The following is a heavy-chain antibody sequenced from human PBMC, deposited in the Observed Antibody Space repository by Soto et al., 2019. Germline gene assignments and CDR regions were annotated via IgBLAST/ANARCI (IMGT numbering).Heavy chain of an antibody. J-gene: IGHJ6*03. CDR1: GYTFTGYY. CDR3: ARYHFWTGYYYMDA. CDR2: INPNSGGT. V-gene: IGHV1-2*04. D-gene: IGHD3-3*02. Sequence: ASVKVSCKASGYTFTGYYMHWVRQAPGQGLEWMGWINPNSGGTNYAQKFQGWVTMTRDTSISTAYMELSRLRSDDTAMYYCARYHFWTGYYYMDAWGQGTKVTVSS.